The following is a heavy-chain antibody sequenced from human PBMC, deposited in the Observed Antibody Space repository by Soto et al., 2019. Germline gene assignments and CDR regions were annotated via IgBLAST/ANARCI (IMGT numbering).Heavy chain of an antibody. CDR2: IIPIFGTA. CDR3: AREVYYYDSSGYYYFDY. J-gene: IGHJ4*02. CDR1: GGTFSSYA. V-gene: IGHV1-69*01. D-gene: IGHD3-22*01. Sequence: QVQLVQSGAEVKKPGSSVKVSCKASGGTFSSYAISWVRQAPGQGLEWMGGIIPIFGTANYAQKFQGRVTITADEFTRTADMELSSLRSEDTAVYYCAREVYYYDSSGYYYFDYWGQGTLVTVSS.